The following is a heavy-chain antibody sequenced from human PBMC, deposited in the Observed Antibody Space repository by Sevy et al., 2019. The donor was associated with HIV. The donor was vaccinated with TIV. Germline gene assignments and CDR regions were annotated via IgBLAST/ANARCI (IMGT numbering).Heavy chain of an antibody. CDR2: IWYDGSNK. CDR1: GFTFSSYG. Sequence: GGSQRLSCAASGFTFSSYGMHWVRQAPGKGLEWVALIWYDGSNKYYADSVKGRFTISRDNSKNTLYLQMYSLGAEDTAVYYCVSGAYYYESRTENFDYWGQGTLVTVSS. D-gene: IGHD3-22*01. V-gene: IGHV3-33*01. J-gene: IGHJ4*02. CDR3: VSGAYYYESRTENFDY.